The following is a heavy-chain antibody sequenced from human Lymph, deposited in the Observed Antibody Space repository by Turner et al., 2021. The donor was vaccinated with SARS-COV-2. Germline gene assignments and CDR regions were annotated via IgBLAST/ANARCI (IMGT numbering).Heavy chain of an antibody. V-gene: IGHV4-59*07. CDR1: GGSMNSNY. J-gene: IGHJ5*02. Sequence: QAQLVESPPRLVNPLDPLPPPRTVSGGSMNSNYWSWMRQPPGRRLEWMGYINCRGSTNYNPSIESRVTISRDTSRNQLSLNLASVTAADTAIYDSARETVNNCMDPWGKGTLVTVSS. D-gene: IGHD1-20*01. CDR2: INCRGST. CDR3: ARETVNNCMDP.